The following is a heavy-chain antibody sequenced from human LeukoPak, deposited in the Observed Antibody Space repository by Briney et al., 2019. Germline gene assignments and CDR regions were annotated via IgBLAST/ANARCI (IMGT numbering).Heavy chain of an antibody. J-gene: IGHJ4*02. CDR1: GFTFSSYS. Sequence: GGSLRLSCAASGFTFSSYSMNWVRQAPGKGLEWVSYISSSSSTIYYADSVKGRFTISRDNSKNTLYLQMNSLRAEDTAVYYCAKDPELFDYYGSGSYDYWGQGTLVTVSS. D-gene: IGHD3-10*01. CDR2: ISSSSSTI. V-gene: IGHV3-48*01. CDR3: AKDPELFDYYGSGSYDY.